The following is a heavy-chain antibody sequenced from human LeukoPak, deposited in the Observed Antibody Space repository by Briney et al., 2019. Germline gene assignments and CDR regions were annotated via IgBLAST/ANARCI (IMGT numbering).Heavy chain of an antibody. V-gene: IGHV3-30-3*01. CDR2: ISYDGSNK. Sequence: GRSLRLSCAASGFTFSSYAMHWVRQAPGKGLEWVAVISYDGSNKYYADSVKGRFTISRDNSKNTLYLQMNSLRAEDTAVYYCARTGAIFGVVITEYFQHWGQGTLVTVSS. CDR1: GFTFSSYA. CDR3: ARTGAIFGVVITEYFQH. J-gene: IGHJ1*01. D-gene: IGHD3-3*01.